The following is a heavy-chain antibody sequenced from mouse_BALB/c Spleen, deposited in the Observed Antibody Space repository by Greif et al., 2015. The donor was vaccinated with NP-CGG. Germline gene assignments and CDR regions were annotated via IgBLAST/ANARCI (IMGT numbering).Heavy chain of an antibody. J-gene: IGHJ3*01. V-gene: IGHV5-17*02. D-gene: IGHD2-1*01. CDR2: ISSGSSTI. CDR1: GFTFSSFG. Sequence: DVHLVESGGGLVQPGGSRKLSCAASGFTFSSFGMHWVRQAPEKGLEWVAYISSGSSTIYYADTVKGRFTISRDNPKNTLFLQMTSLRSEDTAMYYCASPDLLWNPWFAYWGQGTLVTVSA. CDR3: ASPDLLWNPWFAY.